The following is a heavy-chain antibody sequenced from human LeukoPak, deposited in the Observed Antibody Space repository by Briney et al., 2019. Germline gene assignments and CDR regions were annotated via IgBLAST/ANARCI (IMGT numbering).Heavy chain of an antibody. CDR2: IWYDGSNK. D-gene: IGHD4/OR15-4a*01. Sequence: GGSLRLSCAASGFTFSSYGMHWVRQAPGKGLEWVAVIWYDGSNKYYADSVKGRFTISRDNSKNTLYLQMNSLRAEDTAVYYCARDLSMGYYYYGMDVWGQGTRSPSP. CDR3: ARDLSMGYYYYGMDV. J-gene: IGHJ6*02. V-gene: IGHV3-33*01. CDR1: GFTFSSYG.